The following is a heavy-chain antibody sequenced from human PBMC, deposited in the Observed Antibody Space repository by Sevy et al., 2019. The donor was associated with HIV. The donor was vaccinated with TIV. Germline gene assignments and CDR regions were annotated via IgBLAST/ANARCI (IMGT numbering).Heavy chain of an antibody. CDR3: ARDGGRITMVQGVLAYYHGMDV. CDR1: GFTFSIYS. V-gene: IGHV3-21*01. Sequence: GGSLRLSCAASGFTFSIYSMNWVRQAPGKGLEWVSSSSSSSNYIYYADSVKGRFTISRDNAKNSLYMQMNSLRAEDTAVYYCARDGGRITMVQGVLAYYHGMDVWGQGTTVTVSS. J-gene: IGHJ6*02. D-gene: IGHD3-10*01. CDR2: SSSSSNYI.